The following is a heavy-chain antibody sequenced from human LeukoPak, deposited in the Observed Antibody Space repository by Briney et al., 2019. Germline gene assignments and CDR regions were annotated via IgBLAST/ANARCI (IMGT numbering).Heavy chain of an antibody. D-gene: IGHD5-12*01. Sequence: GGSLRLSCAASGFTFSSYRMNWVRQAPGKGLEWVSSISSSSSYIYYADSVKGRFTVSRDNSKNMLYLQMNSLRAEDTAVYYCAKDVDIVATTFDYWGQGTLVTVSS. J-gene: IGHJ4*02. CDR2: ISSSSSYI. CDR3: AKDVDIVATTFDY. V-gene: IGHV3-21*04. CDR1: GFTFSSYR.